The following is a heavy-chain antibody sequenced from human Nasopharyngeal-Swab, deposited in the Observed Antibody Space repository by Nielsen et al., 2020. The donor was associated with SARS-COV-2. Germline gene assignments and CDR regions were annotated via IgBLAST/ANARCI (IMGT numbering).Heavy chain of an antibody. CDR1: GGSISSSSYY. Sequence: SETLSLTCTVSGGSISSSSYYWGWIRQPPGKGLEWIGSIYYSGSTYYNPSFKSRVTISVDTSKNQFSLKLSSVTAADTAVYYCARSSSGWPDYWGQGTLVTVSS. V-gene: IGHV4-39*01. J-gene: IGHJ4*02. CDR2: IYYSGST. CDR3: ARSSSGWPDY. D-gene: IGHD6-19*01.